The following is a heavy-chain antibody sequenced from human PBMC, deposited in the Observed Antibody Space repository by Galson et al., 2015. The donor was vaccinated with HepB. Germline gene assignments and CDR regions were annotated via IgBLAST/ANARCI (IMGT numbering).Heavy chain of an antibody. Sequence: SVKVSCKASGYTFTSYGISWVRQAPGQGLEWMGWISAYNGNTNYAQKLQGRVTMTTDTSTSTAYMELRSLRSDDTAVYYCARVAWELLAQYYYYYYMDVWGKGTTVTVSS. D-gene: IGHD1-26*01. CDR1: GYTFTSYG. CDR3: ARVAWELLAQYYYYYYMDV. CDR2: ISAYNGNT. V-gene: IGHV1-18*01. J-gene: IGHJ6*03.